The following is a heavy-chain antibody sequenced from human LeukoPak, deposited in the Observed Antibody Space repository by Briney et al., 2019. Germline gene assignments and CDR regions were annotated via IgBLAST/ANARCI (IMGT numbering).Heavy chain of an antibody. V-gene: IGHV5-51*01. J-gene: IGHJ6*04. D-gene: IGHD1-1*01. Sequence: GESLKISRKGFGYSFTSYWLGGVRQMPGKGLEWMVIIYPCDSDTRHRPSFQGQVPLSADKYISTAYLQWSSLKASDTAMYYCAWSNDEVGPRTNYYYYGMDGWGKGTTVTVSS. CDR3: AWSNDEVGPRTNYYYYGMDG. CDR2: IYPCDSDT. CDR1: GYSFTSYW.